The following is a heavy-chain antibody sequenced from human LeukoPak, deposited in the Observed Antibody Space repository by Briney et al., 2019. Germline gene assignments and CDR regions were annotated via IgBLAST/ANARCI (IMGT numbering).Heavy chain of an antibody. D-gene: IGHD6-13*01. Sequence: GGSLRLSCAASGFTFSSYSMNWVRQAPGKGLEWVSSISSSSSYIYYADSVKGRFTISRGNAKNSLYLQMNSLRAEDTAVYYCARDGGPIAAAAAGFDYWGQGTLVTVSS. J-gene: IGHJ4*02. CDR1: GFTFSSYS. V-gene: IGHV3-21*01. CDR2: ISSSSSYI. CDR3: ARDGGPIAAAAAGFDY.